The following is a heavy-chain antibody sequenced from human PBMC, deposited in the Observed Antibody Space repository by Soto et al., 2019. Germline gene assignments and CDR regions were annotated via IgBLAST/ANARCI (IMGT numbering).Heavy chain of an antibody. CDR1: GFTFSDYY. D-gene: IGHD3-22*01. J-gene: IGHJ4*02. CDR2: IGSSDNII. CDR3: ARDLGYYESSGYFDY. Sequence: SLRLSCAASGFTFSDYYMSWIRQAPGKGLEWVPYIGSSDNIIYYAGSVKGRFTISRDNAKNSLYLQMNSLRAEDTAVYYCARDLGYYESSGYFDYWGQGTLVTVSS. V-gene: IGHV3-11*01.